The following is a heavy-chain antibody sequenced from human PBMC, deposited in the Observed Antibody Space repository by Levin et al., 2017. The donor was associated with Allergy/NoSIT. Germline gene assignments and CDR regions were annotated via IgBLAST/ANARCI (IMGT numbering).Heavy chain of an antibody. CDR2: ISSSSSTI. V-gene: IGHV3-48*02. J-gene: IGHJ4*01. CDR3: AIRSSSRQY. D-gene: IGHD6-13*01. Sequence: GESLKISCAASGFTFSSYSMNWVRQAPGKGLEWISYISSSSSTIYYADSVKGRFTISRDNAKNSLYLQMNSLRDEDTAVYYCAIRSSSRQYWGHGTLVTASS. CDR1: GFTFSSYS.